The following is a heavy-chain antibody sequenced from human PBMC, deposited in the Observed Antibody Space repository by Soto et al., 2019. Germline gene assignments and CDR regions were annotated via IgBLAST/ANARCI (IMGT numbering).Heavy chain of an antibody. D-gene: IGHD7-27*01. CDR3: ASQRGRYITNWGSGRPDTRFDP. CDR1: GYTFTTYS. J-gene: IGHJ5*02. Sequence: VRLVQSGAEVKKPGASVTVSCKASGYTFTTYSVHWVRQAPGQSLEWMGWINTDSGQTKYAQKFQGRVIITRDTAATTVHMELSNLRSGDTAMYYCASQRGRYITNWGSGRPDTRFDPWGPGTLVTVSS. V-gene: IGHV1-3*04. CDR2: INTDSGQT.